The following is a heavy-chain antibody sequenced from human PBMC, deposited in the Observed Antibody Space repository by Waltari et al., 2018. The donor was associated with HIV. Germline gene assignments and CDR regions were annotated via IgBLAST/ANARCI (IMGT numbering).Heavy chain of an antibody. Sequence: VQLVESGGGSIKSGGSLRLSCAASGFSVSNHWMEWVRQGPGKGLVWLERIKSDGSTRDNADAVKCRFVISRDNARNTVYLQVNSLRVEDTAVYYCARASHYFEFSTFDVDYYFDLWGRGTRVAVSS. CDR3: ARASHYFEFSTFDVDYYFDL. J-gene: IGHJ4*02. V-gene: IGHV3-74*01. CDR1: GFSVSNHW. D-gene: IGHD3-9*01. CDR2: IKSDGSTR.